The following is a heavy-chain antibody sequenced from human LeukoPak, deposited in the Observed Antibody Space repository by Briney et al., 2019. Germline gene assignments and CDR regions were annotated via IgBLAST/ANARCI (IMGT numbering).Heavy chain of an antibody. CDR3: ARDRVPVVRTYYYYGMDV. Sequence: ASVKVSCKASGGTFSSYAISWVRQAPGQGLEWMGGIIPIFGTANYAQKFQGRVTITADESTSTAYMELSSLRSEDTAVYYCARDRVPVVRTYYYYGMDVWGQGTTVTVPS. J-gene: IGHJ6*02. D-gene: IGHD4-23*01. CDR2: IIPIFGTA. V-gene: IGHV1-69*13. CDR1: GGTFSSYA.